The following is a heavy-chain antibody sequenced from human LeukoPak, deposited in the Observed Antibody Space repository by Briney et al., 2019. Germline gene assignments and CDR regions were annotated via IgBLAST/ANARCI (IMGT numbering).Heavy chain of an antibody. CDR1: GFTFSGSW. Sequence: GESLTLSCAASGFTFSGSWMSWVRQAPGKGLEWVATIKGDGSGKFYVDSVKGRFAISRDDVKSSLFLQMDSLRSEDTAVYYCTKNTHDYWGQGTLVTVSS. V-gene: IGHV3-7*01. CDR2: IKGDGSGK. D-gene: IGHD1/OR15-1a*01. J-gene: IGHJ4*02. CDR3: TKNTHDY.